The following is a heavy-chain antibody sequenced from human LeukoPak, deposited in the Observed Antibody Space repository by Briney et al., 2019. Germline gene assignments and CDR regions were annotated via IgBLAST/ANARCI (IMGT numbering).Heavy chain of an antibody. D-gene: IGHD3-10*01. CDR3: ARDRMARDYYWFDP. Sequence: GGSLRLSCAASGFTFSSYWMSWVRQAPGKGLEWVANIKQDGSEKYYVDSVKGRFTISRDNAKNSLYLQMNSLRAEDTAVYYCARDRMARDYYWFDPWGQGTLVTVSS. J-gene: IGHJ5*02. V-gene: IGHV3-7*01. CDR2: IKQDGSEK. CDR1: GFTFSSYW.